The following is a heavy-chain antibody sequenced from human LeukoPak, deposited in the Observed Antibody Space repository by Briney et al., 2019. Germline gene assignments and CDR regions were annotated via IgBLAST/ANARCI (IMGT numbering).Heavy chain of an antibody. D-gene: IGHD4-17*01. CDR2: IYLSGST. J-gene: IGHJ4*02. CDR3: ARYGDSVEGFDY. CDR1: GYSISSGYY. V-gene: IGHV4-38-2*01. Sequence: PSETLSLTCAVSGYSISSGYYWGWIRQPPGKGREWVGSIYLSGSTYYNPSHKSRVTISVDTSKNQFSMKLSSVTAADTAVYYCARYGDSVEGFDYWGQGTLVTVSS.